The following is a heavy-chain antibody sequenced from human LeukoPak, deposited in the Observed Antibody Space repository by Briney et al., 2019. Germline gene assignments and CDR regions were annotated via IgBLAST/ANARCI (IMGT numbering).Heavy chain of an antibody. CDR3: ARGATMVRGPRDWFDP. V-gene: IGHV1-2*04. J-gene: IGHJ5*02. D-gene: IGHD3-10*01. CDR2: INPNSGGT. Sequence: ASVKVSCKASGYTFTGYYMHWVRQAPGQGLEWMGWINPNSGGTNYAQKFQGWVTMTRDTSISTAYMELSRLRSDDTAVYYCARGATMVRGPRDWFDPWGQGTLVTVSS. CDR1: GYTFTGYY.